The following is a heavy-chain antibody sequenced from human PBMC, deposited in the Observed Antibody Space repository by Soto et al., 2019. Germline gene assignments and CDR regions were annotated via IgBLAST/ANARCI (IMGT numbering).Heavy chain of an antibody. CDR2: IYYSRST. Sequence: QVQLQESGPGLVKSAETLSLTCTVSGGSISSRSFFWGWIRQPPGRGLEWIGSIYYSRSTYYNPSLKSRVTISADTSKNQFSLQLRSVTAADTAVYYCARLYGSGYYSPDYWGQGTLVTVSS. J-gene: IGHJ4*02. V-gene: IGHV4-39*01. D-gene: IGHD3-22*01. CDR3: ARLYGSGYYSPDY. CDR1: GGSISSRSFF.